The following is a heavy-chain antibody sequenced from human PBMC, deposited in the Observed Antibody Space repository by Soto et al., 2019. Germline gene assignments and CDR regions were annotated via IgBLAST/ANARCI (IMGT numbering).Heavy chain of an antibody. V-gene: IGHV4-39*01. CDR3: VSRSLRAALS. Sequence: SETLSLTCTVSGGTFSINADFWYLAWIRQRPGKGLEGIGINDNGGNNYYHPPLKSRLITTAHTTKNQFSQSMNSVTAADTAVYYRVSRSLRAALSWGQGLLVTVSS. D-gene: IGHD5-12*01. CDR1: GGTFSINADF. J-gene: IGHJ1*01. CDR2: NDNGGNN.